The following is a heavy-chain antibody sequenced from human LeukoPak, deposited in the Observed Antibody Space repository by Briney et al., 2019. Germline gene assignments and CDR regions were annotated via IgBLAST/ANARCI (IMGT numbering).Heavy chain of an antibody. CDR1: GFTFSSHA. Sequence: GALRISCAASGFTFSSHAIGWVRQAPGKGLEWVSSISGSGGSTYYADSVKGRFTISRDNSKNTLYLQMNSLRAEDTAVYYCAKELRYFDWFPQDWGQGTLVTVSS. V-gene: IGHV3-23*01. J-gene: IGHJ4*02. CDR2: ISGSGGST. CDR3: AKELRYFDWFPQD. D-gene: IGHD3-9*01.